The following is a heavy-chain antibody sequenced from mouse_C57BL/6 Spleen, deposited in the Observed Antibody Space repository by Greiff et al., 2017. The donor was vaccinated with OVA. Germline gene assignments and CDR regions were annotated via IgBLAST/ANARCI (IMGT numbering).Heavy chain of an antibody. J-gene: IGHJ1*03. CDR1: GYSITSGYY. Sequence: EVQLVESGPGLVKPSQSLSLTCSVTGYSITSGYYWNWIRQFPGNKLEWMGYISYDGSNNYNPSLKNRISITRDTSKNQFFLKLNSVTTEDTATYYCASGRDSSNWYFDVWGTGTTVTVSS. V-gene: IGHV3-6*01. D-gene: IGHD1-1*01. CDR3: ASGRDSSNWYFDV. CDR2: ISYDGSN.